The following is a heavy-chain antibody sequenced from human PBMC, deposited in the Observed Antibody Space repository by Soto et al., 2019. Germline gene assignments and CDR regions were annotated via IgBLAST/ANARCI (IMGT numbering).Heavy chain of an antibody. J-gene: IGHJ4*02. V-gene: IGHV3-7*01. CDR3: CGACGAAACPLFFDN. CDR2: IRFDGSEK. D-gene: IGHD2-21*01. CDR1: GFTFNTYW. Sequence: GGSLRLSCVASGFTFNTYWMNWVRQVPGKGLEWVANIRFDGSEKYYVDSVKGRFSVSRDNSKDSLYLEMDSLRAEDTAVYYCCGACGAAACPLFFDNWAKGALVTFSS.